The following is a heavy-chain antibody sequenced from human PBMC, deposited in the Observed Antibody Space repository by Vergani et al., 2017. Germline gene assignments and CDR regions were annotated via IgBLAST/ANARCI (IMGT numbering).Heavy chain of an antibody. CDR1: GFTFSSYS. Sequence: EVQLVESGGGLVQPGGSLRLSCAASGFTFSSYSMNWVRQAPGKGLEWVSYISSSSSTIYYADSVKGRFTISRDNAKNSLYLQMNSLRAEDTAVYYCAKDVSTVTTYINYWGQGTLVTVSS. CDR2: ISSSSSTI. J-gene: IGHJ4*02. CDR3: AKDVSTVTTYINY. D-gene: IGHD4-17*01. V-gene: IGHV3-48*01.